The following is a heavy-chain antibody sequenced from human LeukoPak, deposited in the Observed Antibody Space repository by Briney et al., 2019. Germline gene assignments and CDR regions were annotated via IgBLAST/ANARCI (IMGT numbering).Heavy chain of an antibody. V-gene: IGHV1-2*02. D-gene: IGHD5-12*01. CDR2: INPKTGGT. CDR3: ARDAGRGYSGYDYDY. Sequence: GASVKVSCKPSGYTFTGYSLHWVRQAPGQGLEWMGWINPKTGGTNSAQKFQGRVTMTRDTSITTVYMELTRLRSDDTALYYSARDAGRGYSGYDYDYWGQGTLVTVSS. J-gene: IGHJ4*02. CDR1: GYTFTGYS.